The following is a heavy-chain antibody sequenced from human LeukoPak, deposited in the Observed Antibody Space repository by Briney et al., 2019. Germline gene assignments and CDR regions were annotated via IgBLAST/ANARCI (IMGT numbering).Heavy chain of an antibody. CDR1: GGSISSYY. V-gene: IGHV4-4*07. D-gene: IGHD3-22*01. CDR3: ARGLYYYDSSGSDHYYYYYMDV. J-gene: IGHJ6*03. CDR2: IYTSGST. Sequence: KPSETLSLTCTVSGGSISSYYWSWIRQPAGKGLEWIGRIYTSGSTNYNPSLKSRVTMSVDTSKNQFSLKLSSVTAADTAVYYCARGLYYYDSSGSDHYYYYYMDVWGKGTTVTVSS.